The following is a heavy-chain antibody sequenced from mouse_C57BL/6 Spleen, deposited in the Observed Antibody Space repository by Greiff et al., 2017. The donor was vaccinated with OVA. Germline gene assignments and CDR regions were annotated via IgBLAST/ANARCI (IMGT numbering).Heavy chain of an antibody. CDR1: GYSITSGYY. J-gene: IGHJ3*01. V-gene: IGHV3-6*01. D-gene: IGHD2-3*01. CDR3: ARGEMGFAY. Sequence: EVQLQESGPGLVKPSQSLSLTCSVTGYSITSGYYWNWIRQFPGNKLEWMGYISYDGSNNYNPSLKNRISITRDTSKNQFFLKLNSVTTEDTATYYCARGEMGFAYWGQGTLVTVSA. CDR2: ISYDGSN.